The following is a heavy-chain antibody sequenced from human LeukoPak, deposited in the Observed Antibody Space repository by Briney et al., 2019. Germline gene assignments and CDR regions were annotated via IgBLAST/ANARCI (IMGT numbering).Heavy chain of an antibody. D-gene: IGHD7-27*01. CDR3: AVIEAGDPPGWFDP. J-gene: IGHJ5*02. CDR1: GYTFTSYA. Sequence: ASVKVSCKASGYTFTSYAMNWVRQAPGQGLEWMGWINPNSGGTNYAQKFQGRVTMTRDTSISTAYTELSRLRSDDTAVYYCAVIEAGDPPGWFDPWGQGTLVTVSS. V-gene: IGHV1-2*02. CDR2: INPNSGGT.